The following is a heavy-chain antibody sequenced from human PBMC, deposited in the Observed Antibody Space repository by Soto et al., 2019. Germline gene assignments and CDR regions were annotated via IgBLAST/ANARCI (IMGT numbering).Heavy chain of an antibody. CDR3: ARQLWGYCSSTSCYEYYYYYMDV. CDR2: IYYSGST. J-gene: IGHJ6*03. CDR1: GGSISSSSYY. Sequence: SETLSLTCTVSGGSISSSSYYWGWIRQPPGKGLEWIGSIYYSGSTYYNPSLKSRVTISVDTSKNLFSLKLSSVTAADTAVYYCARQLWGYCSSTSCYEYYYYYMDVWGKGTTVTVSS. V-gene: IGHV4-39*01. D-gene: IGHD2-2*01.